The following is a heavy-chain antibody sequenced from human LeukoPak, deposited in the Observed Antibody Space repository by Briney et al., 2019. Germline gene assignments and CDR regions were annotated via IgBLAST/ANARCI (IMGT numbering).Heavy chain of an antibody. CDR2: IKQDGSEK. CDR1: GFTFSSYW. V-gene: IGHV3-7*01. J-gene: IGHJ4*02. CDR3: ARSRTGIYYDY. Sequence: GGSLRLSCAASGFTFSSYWMSWVRQAPGKGLEWVANIKQDGSEKYYVESVKGRFTISRDNAKNSLYLQMNSLRAEDTAVYYCARSRTGIYYDYWGQGTLVTVSS. D-gene: IGHD3/OR15-3a*01.